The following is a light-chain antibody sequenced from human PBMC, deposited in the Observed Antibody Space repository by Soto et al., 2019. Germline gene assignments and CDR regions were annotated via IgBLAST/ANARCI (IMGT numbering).Light chain of an antibody. V-gene: IGKV1-39*01. CDR1: QTVSIF. Sequence: DIHMTQSPPSLSASVGDRVSITCRASQTVSIFVNWYQQKSGQAPKALIHSASTLQTGVPPWFTGSGDGTDFTITISDVQPDYFVTYYCQQSYSAPLSFGQGTRLEIK. J-gene: IGKJ5*01. CDR3: QQSYSAPLS. CDR2: SAS.